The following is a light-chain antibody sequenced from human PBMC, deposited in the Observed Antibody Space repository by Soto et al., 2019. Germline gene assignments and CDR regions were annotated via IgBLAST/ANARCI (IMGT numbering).Light chain of an antibody. V-gene: IGLV4-60*02. CDR2: LEGSGSY. J-gene: IGLJ3*02. Sequence: QSVLTQSSSASASLGSSVKLTCTLSSGHSSYIIAWHQQQPGKAPRYLMKLEGSGSYNKGSGVPDRFSGSSSGADRYLTISNLQVEDEADYYCETWDSNTRVFCGGTKLTVL. CDR1: SGHSSYI. CDR3: ETWDSNTRV.